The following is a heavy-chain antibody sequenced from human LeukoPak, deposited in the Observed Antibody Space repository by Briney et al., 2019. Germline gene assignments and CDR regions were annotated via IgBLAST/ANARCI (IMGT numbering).Heavy chain of an antibody. CDR3: AREGGQTLDYYGSGSSLDY. D-gene: IGHD3-10*01. V-gene: IGHV1-69*13. CDR2: IIPIYGTA. J-gene: IGHJ4*02. Sequence: ASVKVSCKASGGTFSSYAISWVRQAPGQGLEWMGGIIPIYGTANNAQKFQGRVTITADESTTTAYMELSSLRSEDTAVYYCAREGGQTLDYYGSGSSLDYWGQGTLVIVSS. CDR1: GGTFSSYA.